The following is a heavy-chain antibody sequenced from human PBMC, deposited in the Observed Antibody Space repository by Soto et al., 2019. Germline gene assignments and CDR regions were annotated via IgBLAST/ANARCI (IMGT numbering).Heavy chain of an antibody. CDR1: GFTFRSFT. D-gene: IGHD6-25*01. J-gene: IGHJ5*02. CDR2: ISSNGAYI. V-gene: IGHV3-21*02. CDR3: TRDASRESSARGWFDP. Sequence: EVQLVESGGGLVKPGGSLRLSCAASGFTFRSFTMNWVRQAPGKGLEWVSTISSNGAYIYYTDALRGRFTISRDNAKNSLHLQMNSLRAEDTAVYYCTRDASRESSARGWFDPWGPGTLVTVSS.